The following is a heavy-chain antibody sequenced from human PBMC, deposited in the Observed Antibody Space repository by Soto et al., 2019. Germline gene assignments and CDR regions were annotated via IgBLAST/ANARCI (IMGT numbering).Heavy chain of an antibody. V-gene: IGHV3-11*01. CDR2: ISSSGSTI. Sequence: QVQLQESGPGLVKPSQTLSLTCTVSGGSISSGDYYWSWIRQVPGKGLEWVSYISSSGSTIYYADSVKGRFTISRDNAKNSLYLQMNSLRAEDTAVYYCARDCYGSEPWSLYYGMDVWGQGTTVTVSS. CDR3: ARDCYGSEPWSLYYGMDV. D-gene: IGHD3-10*01. CDR1: GGSISSGDYY. J-gene: IGHJ6*02.